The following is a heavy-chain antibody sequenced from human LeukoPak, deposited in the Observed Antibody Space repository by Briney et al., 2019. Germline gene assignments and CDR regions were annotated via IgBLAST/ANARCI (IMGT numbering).Heavy chain of an antibody. J-gene: IGHJ4*02. V-gene: IGHV3-33*01. Sequence: PGGSLRLSCAASGFTFSSYGMHWVRQAPGKGLEWVAVIWYDGSNKYYGDSVKGRFTISRDNSKNTLYLQMNSLRAEDTAVYYCARDGQDYNGYFWYFDYWGQGTLVTVSS. CDR3: ARDGQDYNGYFWYFDY. CDR1: GFTFSSYG. D-gene: IGHD5-24*01. CDR2: IWYDGSNK.